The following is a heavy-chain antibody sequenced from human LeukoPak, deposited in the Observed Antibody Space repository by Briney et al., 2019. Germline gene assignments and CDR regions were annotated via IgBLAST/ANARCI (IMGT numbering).Heavy chain of an antibody. CDR2: ISYDGSNK. V-gene: IGHV3-30*18. CDR3: AKDHEYSYGHYFDY. D-gene: IGHD5-18*01. CDR1: GFTFSSYG. Sequence: PGGSLRLSCAASGFTFSSYGMHWVRQAPGKGLEWVAVISYDGSNKYYADSVKGRFTISRDNSKNTLYLQMNSLRAEDTAVYYCAKDHEYSYGHYFDYWGQGTLVTVSS. J-gene: IGHJ4*02.